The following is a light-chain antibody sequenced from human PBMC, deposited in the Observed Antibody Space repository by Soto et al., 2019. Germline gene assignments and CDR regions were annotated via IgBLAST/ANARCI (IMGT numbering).Light chain of an antibody. J-gene: IGKJ1*01. V-gene: IGKV1-5*03. CDR2: KAS. CDR1: QSISIW. CDR3: QQYSTYSRT. Sequence: DIQMTQSPSTLSASVGDRVTITCRASQSISIWLAWYQQRPGKAPRLLIYKASSLESGVPSRFSGSGSGTEFTLTISSLQPDDFTTYYCQQYSTYSRTFGQGTKVEV.